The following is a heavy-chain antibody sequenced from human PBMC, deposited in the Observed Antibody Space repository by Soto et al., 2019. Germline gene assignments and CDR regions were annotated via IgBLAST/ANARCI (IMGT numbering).Heavy chain of an antibody. J-gene: IGHJ4*02. CDR1: GGSISSSSYY. V-gene: IGHV4-39*01. D-gene: IGHD1-26*01. Sequence: TSETLSLTCTVSGGSISSSSYYWGWIRQPPGKGLEWIGSIYYSGSTYYNPSLKSRVTISVDTSKNQFSLKLSSVTAADTAVYYCASTNSGSYYRPLGYWGQGTLVIVSS. CDR3: ASTNSGSYYRPLGY. CDR2: IYYSGST.